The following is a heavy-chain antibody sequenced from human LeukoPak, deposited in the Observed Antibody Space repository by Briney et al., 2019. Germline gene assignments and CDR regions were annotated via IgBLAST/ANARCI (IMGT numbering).Heavy chain of an antibody. D-gene: IGHD3-22*01. CDR1: GGSISSYY. CDR2: IYYSGST. CDR3: ARSPHSSGYYLFAGPGAASGYWYFDL. Sequence: SETLSLTCTVSGGSISSYYWSWIRQPPGKGLEWIGYIYYSGSTNYNPSLKSRVTISVDTSKNQFSLKLSSVTAADTAVYYCARSPHSSGYYLFAGPGAASGYWYFDLWGRGTLVTVSS. J-gene: IGHJ2*01. V-gene: IGHV4-59*01.